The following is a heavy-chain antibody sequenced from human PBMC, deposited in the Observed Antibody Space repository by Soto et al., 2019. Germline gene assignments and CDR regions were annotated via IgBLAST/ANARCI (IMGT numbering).Heavy chain of an antibody. CDR3: ARHGITGTFPWSPFNY. Sequence: SETLSLTCTVSGGSISSYYWSWIRQPPGKGLEWIGYIHYSGSTNYNPSLKSRVFIPVDTSKSQFSLKLSSVTAADTAVYYCARHGITGTFPWSPFNYGGQETLVTVSS. CDR1: GGSISSYY. D-gene: IGHD1-20*01. CDR2: IHYSGST. J-gene: IGHJ4*02. V-gene: IGHV4-59*08.